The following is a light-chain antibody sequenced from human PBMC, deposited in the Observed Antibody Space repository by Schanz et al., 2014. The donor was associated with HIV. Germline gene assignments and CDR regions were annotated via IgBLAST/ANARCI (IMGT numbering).Light chain of an antibody. J-gene: IGKJ1*01. CDR3: QQYGSSRT. V-gene: IGKV3-20*01. Sequence: EIVMTQSPATLSVSPGDRATLSCRASQTILSNLAWYQQKRGQAPRLLIYGISIRATGIPDRFSGSGSGTDFTLTISRLEPEDFAVYYCQQYGSSRTFGQGTKVEIK. CDR2: GIS. CDR1: QTILSN.